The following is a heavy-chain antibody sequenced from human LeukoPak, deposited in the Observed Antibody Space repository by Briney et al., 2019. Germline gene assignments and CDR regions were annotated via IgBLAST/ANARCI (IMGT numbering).Heavy chain of an antibody. V-gene: IGHV3-30*04. CDR3: ARDPGRSGWDY. Sequence: GGTLRLSCAASGFTFSSYVMHWVRQAPGKGLEWVAIISYDGSNEYYADSVKGRFTISRDNSKDSLFLQMNSLRAEDTAVYYCARDPGRSGWDYWGQGALVTVSS. J-gene: IGHJ4*02. CDR1: GFTFSSYV. CDR2: ISYDGSNE. D-gene: IGHD6-19*01.